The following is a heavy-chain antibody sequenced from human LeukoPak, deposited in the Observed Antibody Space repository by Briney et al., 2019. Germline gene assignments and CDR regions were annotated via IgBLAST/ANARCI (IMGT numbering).Heavy chain of an antibody. V-gene: IGHV4-30-4*01. CDR1: GGSISSGDYY. Sequence: SEALSLTCTVSGGSISSGDYYWSWIRQPPGKGLEWIGYIYYSGTTYYNPSLKSRVTISVDTSKNQFSLKLTSVTAADTAVYFCARGPYGSGSYYWGQGTLVTVSS. CDR2: IYYSGTT. CDR3: ARGPYGSGSYY. J-gene: IGHJ4*02. D-gene: IGHD3-10*01.